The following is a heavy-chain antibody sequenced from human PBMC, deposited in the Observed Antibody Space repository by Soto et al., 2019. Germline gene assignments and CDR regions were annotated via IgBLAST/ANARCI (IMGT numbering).Heavy chain of an antibody. D-gene: IGHD3-10*01. J-gene: IGHJ4*02. CDR1: GYTFTSYG. Sequence: QVQLVQSGAEVKKPGASVKVSCKASGYTFTSYGISWVRQAPGQGLEWMGWISAYNGNTNYAQKLQGRVTMTTDTSTSTAYMELRSLRSDDTAVYYCARSPVLLWFGELLEGFDYWGQGTLVTVSS. CDR3: ARSPVLLWFGELLEGFDY. CDR2: ISAYNGNT. V-gene: IGHV1-18*01.